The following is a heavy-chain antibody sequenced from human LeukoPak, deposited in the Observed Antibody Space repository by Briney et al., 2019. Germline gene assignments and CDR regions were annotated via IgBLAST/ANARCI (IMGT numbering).Heavy chain of an antibody. CDR3: ARGAKPSRPSYSSSWHSGGLFDY. J-gene: IGHJ4*02. Sequence: SETLSLTCTVSGGSISTYYWSWIRQPPGKGLEWIGYVYYSGSTNYNPSLKSRVTISVDTSKNQFSLKLSSVTAADTAVYYCARGAKPSRPSYSSSWHSGGLFDYWGQGTLVTVSS. CDR1: GGSISTYY. D-gene: IGHD6-13*01. CDR2: VYYSGST. V-gene: IGHV4-59*12.